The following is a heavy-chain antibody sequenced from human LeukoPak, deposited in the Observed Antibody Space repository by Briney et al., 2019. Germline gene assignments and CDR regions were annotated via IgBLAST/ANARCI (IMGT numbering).Heavy chain of an antibody. CDR2: ISSSSSYI. D-gene: IGHD6-6*01. V-gene: IGHV3-21*01. CDR1: GFTFSSYS. J-gene: IGHJ4*02. Sequence: PGGSLRLSCAVSGFTFSSYSMNWVRQAPGKGLEWVSSISSSSSYIYYADSVKGRFTISRDNAKNSLYLQMNSLRAEDTAVYYCARDVAARGFDYWGQGTLVTVSS. CDR3: ARDVAARGFDY.